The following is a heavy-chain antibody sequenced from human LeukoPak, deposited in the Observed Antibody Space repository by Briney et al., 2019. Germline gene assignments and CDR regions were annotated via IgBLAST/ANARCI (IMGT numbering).Heavy chain of an antibody. CDR2: IRYDGSNK. V-gene: IGHV3-30*02. D-gene: IGHD5-18*01. J-gene: IGHJ4*02. CDR3: AKDPSSIQLWTDIDY. CDR1: GFTFSSYG. Sequence: PGGSLRLSCAASGFTFSSYGMHWVRQAPGKGLEWVAFIRYDGSNKYYAGSVKGRFTISRDNSKNTLYPQMNSLRAEDTAVYYCAKDPSSIQLWTDIDYWGQGTLVTVSS.